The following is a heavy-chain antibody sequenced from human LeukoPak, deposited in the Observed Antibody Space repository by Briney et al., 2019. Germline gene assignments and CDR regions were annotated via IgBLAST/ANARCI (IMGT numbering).Heavy chain of an antibody. D-gene: IGHD2-15*01. CDR1: RFTFSSYG. CDR3: AKLRGIPT. J-gene: IGHJ5*02. V-gene: IGHV3-23*01. Sequence: GGSLRLSCAASRFTFSSYGMSWVRQAPGKGLEWVSAISGSGGSTYYADSVKGRFTISRDNSKNTLYLHMNSLRAEDTALYYCAKLRGIPTWGQGTLVIVSS. CDR2: ISGSGGST.